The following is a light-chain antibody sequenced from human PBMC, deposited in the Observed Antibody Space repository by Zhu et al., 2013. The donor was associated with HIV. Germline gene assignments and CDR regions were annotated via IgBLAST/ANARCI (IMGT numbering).Light chain of an antibody. CDR1: QTISSS. Sequence: EIVLTQFPATLSVSPGERATLSCRASQTISSSLGWYQQKPGQAPRLLIYGASTRVTDIPARFSGSGSGTEFTLTISSLQSEDFALYFCQSYDNSAALTFGAGTEVEI. V-gene: IGKV3-15*01. CDR2: GAS. J-gene: IGKJ4*01. CDR3: QSYDNSAALT.